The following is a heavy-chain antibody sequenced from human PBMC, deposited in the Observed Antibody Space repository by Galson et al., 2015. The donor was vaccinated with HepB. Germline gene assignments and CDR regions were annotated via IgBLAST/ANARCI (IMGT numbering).Heavy chain of an antibody. Sequence: ETLSLTCAVYGGSFNGHSWSWIRQPPGKGLQWIGEISESGTTKYNPSLKSRVTVSLDTFKNQFSLRLRSATAADTAVYYCASRVGYCSSTSCRSFDNWGQGTLVTVSS. CDR1: GGSFNGHS. CDR3: ASRVGYCSSTSCRSFDN. J-gene: IGHJ4*02. CDR2: ISESGTT. D-gene: IGHD2-2*01. V-gene: IGHV4-34*01.